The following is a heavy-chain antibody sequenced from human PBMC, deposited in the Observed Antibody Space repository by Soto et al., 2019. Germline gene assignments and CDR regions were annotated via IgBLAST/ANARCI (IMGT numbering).Heavy chain of an antibody. CDR1: GFTFKDYG. CDR2: VWNDAYNK. J-gene: IGHJ4*02. CDR3: ERDNGSGRTVINFDH. V-gene: IGHV3-33*08. D-gene: IGHD3-10*01. Sequence: QIHLVESGGGVVQPGTSLRLSCAASGFTFKDYGMHWVRQAPGKGLEWVAGVWNDAYNKNYADSVRGRFTISRDNSKNSIYLQMDTLRGGDSALYFCERDNGSGRTVINFDHWGQGTRVTVSP.